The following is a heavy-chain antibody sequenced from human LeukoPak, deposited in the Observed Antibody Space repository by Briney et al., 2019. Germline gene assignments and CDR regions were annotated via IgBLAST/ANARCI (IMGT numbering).Heavy chain of an antibody. D-gene: IGHD2-15*01. Sequence: ASVKVSCKVSGYTLTELSMHWVRQAPGKGLEWMGGFDPEDGETIYAQKFQGRVTMTEDTSTDTAYMELSSLRSEDTAVYYCATIGYCSGGSCYPDWGQGTLVTVSS. CDR1: GYTLTELS. J-gene: IGHJ4*02. CDR2: FDPEDGET. V-gene: IGHV1-24*01. CDR3: ATIGYCSGGSCYPD.